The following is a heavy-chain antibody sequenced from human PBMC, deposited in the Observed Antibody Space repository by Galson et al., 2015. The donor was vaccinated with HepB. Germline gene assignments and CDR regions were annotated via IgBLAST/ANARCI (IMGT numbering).Heavy chain of an antibody. CDR1: GYTFTSYY. J-gene: IGHJ4*02. CDR2: INPSGGST. D-gene: IGHD3-9*01. Sequence: SVKVSCKASGYTFTSYYMHWVRQAPGQGLEWMGIINPSGGSTSYAQKFQGRVTMTRDTSTSTVYMELSSLRSEDTAVYYCARGTRDYDILTGHFDYWGQGTLVTVSS. V-gene: IGHV1-46*01. CDR3: ARGTRDYDILTGHFDY.